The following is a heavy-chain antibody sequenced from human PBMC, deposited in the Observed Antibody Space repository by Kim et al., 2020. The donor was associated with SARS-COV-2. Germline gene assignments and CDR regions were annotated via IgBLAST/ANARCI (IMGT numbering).Heavy chain of an antibody. D-gene: IGHD6-13*01. J-gene: IGHJ3*02. Sequence: YPGTVKGRFTISRENVKNALYLQMNSLRAGDTAVYYCARGYSSSWYWAFDIWGQGTMVTVPS. V-gene: IGHV3-13*01. CDR3: ARGYSSSWYWAFDI.